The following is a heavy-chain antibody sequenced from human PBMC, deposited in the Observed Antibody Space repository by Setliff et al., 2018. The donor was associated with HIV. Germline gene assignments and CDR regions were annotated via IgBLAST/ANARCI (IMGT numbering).Heavy chain of an antibody. V-gene: IGHV3-23*01. J-gene: IGHJ6*02. Sequence: HPGGSLRLSCAASGFTFSTYAMSWVRQAPGKGLEWVSGISGGGYTTYYADSVKGRFTISRDNSKNTIYLQMNSLRAEDTAVYYCARDGMSSHYYYGMDVWGQGTTVTVSS. CDR3: ARDGMSSHYYYGMDV. CDR2: ISGGGYTT. D-gene: IGHD6-6*01. CDR1: GFTFSTYA.